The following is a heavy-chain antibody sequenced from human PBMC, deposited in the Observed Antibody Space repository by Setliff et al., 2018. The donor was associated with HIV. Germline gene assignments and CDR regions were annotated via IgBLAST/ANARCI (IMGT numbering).Heavy chain of an antibody. Sequence: GGSLRLSCAASGFTFSTYGMHWVRQAPGMGLEWVAFIRYDGNNKYYADSVKGRFTISRDNSKNTLYLRMNSLRAEDTAVYYCAQAQTSVSGSYYQYLQHWGQGTLVTVSS. D-gene: IGHD3-10*01. CDR2: IRYDGNNK. V-gene: IGHV3-30*02. J-gene: IGHJ1*01. CDR1: GFTFSTYG. CDR3: AQAQTSVSGSYYQYLQH.